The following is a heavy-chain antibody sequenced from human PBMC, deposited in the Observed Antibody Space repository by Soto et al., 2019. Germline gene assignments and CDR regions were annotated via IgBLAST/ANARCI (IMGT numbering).Heavy chain of an antibody. V-gene: IGHV1-69*13. Sequence: ASVKVSCKASGGTFSSYAISWVRQAPGQGLEWMGGIIPIVGTANYAQKFQGRVTITADESTSTAYMELSSLRSEDTAVYYCARRYSKVYYFDYWGQGTLVTVSS. CDR1: GGTFSSYA. J-gene: IGHJ4*02. D-gene: IGHD1-1*01. CDR3: ARRYSKVYYFDY. CDR2: IIPIVGTA.